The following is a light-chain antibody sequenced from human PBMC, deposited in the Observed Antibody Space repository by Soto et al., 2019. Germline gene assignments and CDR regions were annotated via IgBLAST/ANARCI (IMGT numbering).Light chain of an antibody. J-gene: IGLJ2*01. CDR1: SSNIGAGYD. Sequence: QSVLTQPPSVSGAPGQRGTISCTGNSSNIGAGYDVHWYQQLPGTAPKLLIYGNSNRPSGVPDRFSGSKSGTSASLAITGLQAEDEADYYCQSYDSSLSAVVFGGGTQLNVL. CDR2: GNS. V-gene: IGLV1-40*01. CDR3: QSYDSSLSAVV.